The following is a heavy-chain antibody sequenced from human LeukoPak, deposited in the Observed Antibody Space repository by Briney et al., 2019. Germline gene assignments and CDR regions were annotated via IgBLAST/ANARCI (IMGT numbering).Heavy chain of an antibody. CDR2: ISGSGGST. CDR1: GFTFSSYA. V-gene: IGHV3-23*01. Sequence: GRSLRLSCAASGFTFSSYAMSWVRQAPGKGPEWVSAISGSGGSTYYADSVKGRFTISRDNSKNTLYLQMNSLRAEDTAVYYCAKEGYSSGWNYFDYWGQGTLVTVSS. J-gene: IGHJ4*02. D-gene: IGHD6-19*01. CDR3: AKEGYSSGWNYFDY.